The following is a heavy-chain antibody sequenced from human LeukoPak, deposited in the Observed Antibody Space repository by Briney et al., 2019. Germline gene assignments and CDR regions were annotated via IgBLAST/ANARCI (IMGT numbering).Heavy chain of an antibody. D-gene: IGHD3-10*01. CDR1: GGSISSYY. Sequence: MPSETLSLTCTVSGGSISSYYWSWIRQPPGKGLEWIGYIYYSGSTNYNPSLKSRVTVSVDTSKNQFSLRLSSVTAADTAVYYCARGRSSMVRGYYCYYMDVWGKGTTVTISS. J-gene: IGHJ6*03. CDR3: ARGRSSMVRGYYCYYMDV. CDR2: IYYSGST. V-gene: IGHV4-59*01.